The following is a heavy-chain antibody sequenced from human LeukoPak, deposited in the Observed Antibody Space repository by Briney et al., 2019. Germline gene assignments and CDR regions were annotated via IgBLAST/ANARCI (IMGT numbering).Heavy chain of an antibody. D-gene: IGHD7-27*01. CDR3: ARDWGTYFDY. CDR2: IYYSGST. V-gene: IGHV4-31*03. J-gene: IGHJ4*02. Sequence: PSETLSLTCNVSGCSISSGGSRWSWIRQHPGKGLEWIVYIYYSGSTYYNPSLESRLTMSVDTSNTQFSLHRTSVTAADTSVYYCARDWGTYFDYWGQGTLVTVSS. CDR1: GCSISSGGSR.